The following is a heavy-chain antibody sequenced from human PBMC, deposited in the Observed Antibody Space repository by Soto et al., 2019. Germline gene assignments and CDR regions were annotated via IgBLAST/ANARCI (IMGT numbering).Heavy chain of an antibody. J-gene: IGHJ4*02. CDR1: GFPFTRYS. CDR2: ISSTTNYI. V-gene: IGHV3-21*01. CDR3: ARESEDLTSNFDY. Sequence: EVQLVESGGGLVKPGGSLRLSCAASGFPFTRYSMNWVRQAPGKGLEWVSSISSTTNYIYYADSMTGRFTVSRDNAKNSVELEMNSLSAEDTAVYYCARESEDLTSNFDYWGQGTLGTVSA.